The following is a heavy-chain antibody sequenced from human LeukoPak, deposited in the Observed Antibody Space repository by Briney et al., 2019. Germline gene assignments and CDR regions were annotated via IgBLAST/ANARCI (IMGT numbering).Heavy chain of an antibody. CDR1: GGSISSSIYY. CDR3: ARRGASGRRDFDY. Sequence: PSETLSLTCTVSGGSISSSIYYWGWIRQPPGKGLEWIGSIYYNANTYYNPSLKSRITISVDTSKNQFSLRLSSVTAADTALYYCARRGASGRRDFDYWGQGTLVTVSS. J-gene: IGHJ4*02. V-gene: IGHV4-39*07. CDR2: IYYNANT. D-gene: IGHD3-10*01.